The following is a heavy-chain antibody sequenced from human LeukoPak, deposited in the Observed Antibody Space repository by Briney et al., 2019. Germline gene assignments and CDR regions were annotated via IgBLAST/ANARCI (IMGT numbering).Heavy chain of an antibody. CDR3: AKDRITPYDFWSGYYPD. CDR2: IRYDGSNK. Sequence: GGSLRLSCAASGFTFSDYYMSWIRQAPGKGLGGVAFIRYDGSNKYYADSVKGRFTISRDNSKNTLYLQMNSLRAEDTAVYYCAKDRITPYDFWSGYYPDWGQGTLVTVSS. CDR1: GFTFSDYY. D-gene: IGHD3-3*01. J-gene: IGHJ4*02. V-gene: IGHV3-30*02.